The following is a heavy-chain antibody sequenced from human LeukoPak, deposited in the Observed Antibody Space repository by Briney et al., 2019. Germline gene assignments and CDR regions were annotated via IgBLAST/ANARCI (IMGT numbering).Heavy chain of an antibody. J-gene: IGHJ3*02. CDR2: IYSGGST. D-gene: IGHD6-13*01. Sequence: GGSLRLSCAASGFTVSSNYMSWVRQAPGKGLEWVSVIYSGGSTYYADSVKGRFTISRHNSKNTLYLQMNSLRAEGTAVYYCARGGIAAAGGAFDIWGQGTMVTVSS. CDR3: ARGGIAAAGGAFDI. V-gene: IGHV3-53*04. CDR1: GFTVSSNY.